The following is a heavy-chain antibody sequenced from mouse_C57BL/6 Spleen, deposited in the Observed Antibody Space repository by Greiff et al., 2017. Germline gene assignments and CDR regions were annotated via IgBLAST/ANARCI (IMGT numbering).Heavy chain of an antibody. CDR3: TRYDYGRAWFAY. V-gene: IGHV6-3*01. J-gene: IGHJ3*01. CDR1: GSTFSNYW. CDR2: IRLKSDNYAT. Sequence: EVNVVESGGGLVQPGGSMKLSCVASGSTFSNYWMNWVRQSPEKGLEWDAQIRLKSDNYATHYAESVKGRSTISGDDSNSSVYLQMSSLRAEDSGVYYCTRYDYGRAWFAYWGQGTLVTVSA. D-gene: IGHD2-4*01.